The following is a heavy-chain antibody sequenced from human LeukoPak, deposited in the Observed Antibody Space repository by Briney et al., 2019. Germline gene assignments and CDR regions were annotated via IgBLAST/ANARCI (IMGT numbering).Heavy chain of an antibody. Sequence: GGSLRLSCAASGVTFSSYWMSWVRQAPGKGLEWVANIKQDGSEKYYVDSVKGRFTIARDNAKNSLYLQMNSLRAEDTAVYYCAREEGSGGYYHGMDVWGKGTTVTVSS. CDR3: AREEGSGGYYHGMDV. D-gene: IGHD3-10*01. J-gene: IGHJ6*04. CDR1: GVTFSSYW. CDR2: IKQDGSEK. V-gene: IGHV3-7*03.